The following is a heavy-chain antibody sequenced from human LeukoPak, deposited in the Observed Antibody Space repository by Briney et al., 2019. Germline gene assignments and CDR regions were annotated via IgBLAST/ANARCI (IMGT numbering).Heavy chain of an antibody. V-gene: IGHV3-48*02. CDR1: GFTFSNYR. J-gene: IGHJ4*02. CDR2: SNAAGSPV. CDR3: ARDRSLSVAGTFDF. Sequence: GGSLRLTCTGSGFTFSNYRMNWVRQAPGKGLEWISYSNAAGSPVSYAESVQGRFTISRDNAKNSLYLEMNSLRDDDTAVYYCARDRSLSVAGTFDFWGQGSLVTVSS. D-gene: IGHD6-19*01.